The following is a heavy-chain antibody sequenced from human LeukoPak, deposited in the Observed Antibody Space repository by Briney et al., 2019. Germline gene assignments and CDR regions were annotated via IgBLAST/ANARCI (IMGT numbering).Heavy chain of an antibody. CDR3: ARGRGFWSGYLTYYYYYYMDV. D-gene: IGHD3-3*01. CDR1: GGSISSSNW. J-gene: IGHJ6*03. Sequence: SETLSLTCAVSGGSISSSNWWSWVRQPPGKGLEWIGEIYHSGSTNYNPSLKSRVTILVDKSKNQFSLKLSSVTAADTAVYYCARGRGFWSGYLTYYYYYYMDVWGKGTTVTVSS. V-gene: IGHV4-4*02. CDR2: IYHSGST.